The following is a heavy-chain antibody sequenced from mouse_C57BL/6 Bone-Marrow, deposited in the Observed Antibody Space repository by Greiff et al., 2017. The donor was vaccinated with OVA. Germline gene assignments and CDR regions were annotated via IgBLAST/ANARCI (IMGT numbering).Heavy chain of an antibody. V-gene: IGHV1-64*01. D-gene: IGHD1-1*01. CDR2: IHPNSGST. CDR3: ARSYYYGSSYDFDV. J-gene: IGHJ1*03. Sequence: VQLQQSGAELVKPGASVKLSCKASGYTFTSYWMHWVKQRPGQGLEWIGMIHPNSGSTNYNEKFKSKATLTVDKSSSTAYMQLSSLTSEDSAVYYCARSYYYGSSYDFDVWGTGTTVTVSS. CDR1: GYTFTSYW.